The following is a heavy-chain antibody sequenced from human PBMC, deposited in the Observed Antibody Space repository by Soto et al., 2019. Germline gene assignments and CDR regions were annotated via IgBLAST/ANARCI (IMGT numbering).Heavy chain of an antibody. CDR2: ISYDGSNK. Sequence: GGSLRLSCAASGFTFSSYGMHWVRQAPGKGLEWVAVISYDGSNKYYADSVKGRFTISRDNSKNTLYLQMNSLRAEDTAVYYCAKGGPRVVVITCVDYWGQGTLVTVSS. D-gene: IGHD3-22*01. CDR1: GFTFSSYG. V-gene: IGHV3-30*18. CDR3: AKGGPRVVVITCVDY. J-gene: IGHJ4*02.